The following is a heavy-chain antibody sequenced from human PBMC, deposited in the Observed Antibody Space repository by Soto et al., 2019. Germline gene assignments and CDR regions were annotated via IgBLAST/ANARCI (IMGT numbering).Heavy chain of an antibody. J-gene: IGHJ4*02. CDR2: IRSKDKSYMR. CDR1: GFTFSDHY. D-gene: IGHD2-21*02. CDR3: ARHPSGCRGGYCYFAN. V-gene: IGHV3-72*01. Sequence: EVQLVESGGGLVQPGGSLRLSCAASGFTFSDHYMDWVRQAPGKGLEWVGRIRSKDKSYMREYAASVKGRFTISRDDSKTSLYLQMNSLKSEDTAMYYCARHPSGCRGGYCYFANWGQGTLVTVSS.